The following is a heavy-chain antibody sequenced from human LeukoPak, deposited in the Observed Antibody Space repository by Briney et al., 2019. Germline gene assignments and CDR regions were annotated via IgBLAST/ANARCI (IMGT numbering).Heavy chain of an antibody. CDR2: IYTSGST. V-gene: IGHV4-61*02. CDR3: ARAPSAYDLNWFDP. J-gene: IGHJ5*02. CDR1: GGSISSGSYY. D-gene: IGHD5-12*01. Sequence: SQTLSLTCTVSGGSISSGSYYWSWIRQPAGKGLEWIGRIYTSGSTNYNPSLKSQVTMSVDTSKNQFSLKLSSVTAADTAVYYCARAPSAYDLNWFDPWGQGTLVTVSS.